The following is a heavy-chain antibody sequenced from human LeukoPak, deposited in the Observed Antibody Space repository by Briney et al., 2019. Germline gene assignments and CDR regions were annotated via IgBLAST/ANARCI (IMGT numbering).Heavy chain of an antibody. CDR2: IYYSGST. D-gene: IGHD6-19*01. V-gene: IGHV4-39*01. Sequence: PSETLSLTCTVSGGSISSSSYYWGWIRQPPGKGLEWIGSIYYSGSTYYNPSLKSRVTISVDTSKNQFSLKLSSVTAADTAVYYCARGNRIAVAGTFDYWGQGTLVTVSS. J-gene: IGHJ4*02. CDR3: ARGNRIAVAGTFDY. CDR1: GGSISSSSYY.